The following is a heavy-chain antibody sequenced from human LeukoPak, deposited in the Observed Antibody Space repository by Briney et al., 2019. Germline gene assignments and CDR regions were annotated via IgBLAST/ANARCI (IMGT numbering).Heavy chain of an antibody. J-gene: IGHJ4*02. CDR3: ARDVGIAARPGPPSFSLDY. CDR1: GFTSSSYW. Sequence: GGSLRLSCAASGFTSSSYWMHWVRQVPGKGLVWVSRISGDGTARNYADSVKGRFTISRDNSKNTLYLQMNSLRAEDTAVYYCARDVGIAARPGPPSFSLDYWGQGTLVTVSS. V-gene: IGHV3-74*01. D-gene: IGHD6-6*01. CDR2: ISGDGTAR.